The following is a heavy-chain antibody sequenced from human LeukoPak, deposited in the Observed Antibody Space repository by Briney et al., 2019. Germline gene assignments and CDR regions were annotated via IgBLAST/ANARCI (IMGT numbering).Heavy chain of an antibody. CDR2: INPSGGST. J-gene: IGHJ4*02. V-gene: IGHV1-46*01. CDR3: ARVRMHCGGDCYFDY. Sequence: ASVKVSCKASGYTFTSYYMHWVRQAPGQGLEWMGIINPSGGSTSYAQKFQGRVTMTRDTSTSTVYMELSSLRSEDTAVYYCARVRMHCGGDCYFDYWGQGTLVTVSS. CDR1: GYTFTSYY. D-gene: IGHD2-21*01.